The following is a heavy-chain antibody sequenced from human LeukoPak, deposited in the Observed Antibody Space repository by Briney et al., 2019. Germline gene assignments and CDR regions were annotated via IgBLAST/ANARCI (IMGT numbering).Heavy chain of an antibody. D-gene: IGHD6-13*01. J-gene: IGHJ5*02. CDR3: ARRSGTEGWFDP. V-gene: IGHV5-51*01. CDR1: GYTFTDYW. CDR2: IYPIDSDS. Sequence: GDSLKISCKTSGYTFTDYWIGWVRQMPGKGLEWMGVIYPIDSDSKYSPSFQGQVTISADKSITTAYLQWSSLKASDSAIYYCARRSGTEGWFDPWGQGTLVTVSS.